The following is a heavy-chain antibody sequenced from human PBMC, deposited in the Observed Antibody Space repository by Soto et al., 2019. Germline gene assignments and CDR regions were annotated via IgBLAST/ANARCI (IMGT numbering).Heavy chain of an antibody. V-gene: IGHV3-23*01. CDR1: GFTFSSYA. D-gene: IGHD2-2*01. J-gene: IGHJ6*02. Sequence: GGSLRLSCAASGFTFSSYAMSWVRQAPGKGLEWVSAISGSGGSTYYADSVKGRFTISRDNSKNTLYLHMNSLRAEDTAVHDCAKDGGYCSSLLGGIEVWGGRTT. CDR3: AKDGGYCSSLLGGIEV. CDR2: ISGSGGST.